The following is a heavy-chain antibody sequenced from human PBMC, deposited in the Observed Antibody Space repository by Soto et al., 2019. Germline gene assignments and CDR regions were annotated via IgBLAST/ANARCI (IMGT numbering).Heavy chain of an antibody. CDR1: GGSFSGYY. CDR2: INHSGST. CDR3: ARTLRSVTTTHSRGYFDL. Sequence: QVQLQQWGAGLLKPSETLSLTCAVYGGSFSGYYWSWIRQSPGKGLEWIAEINHSGSTNYNPSLKSRVTISVHTSKNQFSLKLNSVTAADTAVYYCARTLRSVTTTHSRGYFDLWGRGTLVTVSS. V-gene: IGHV4-34*01. J-gene: IGHJ2*01. D-gene: IGHD4-17*01.